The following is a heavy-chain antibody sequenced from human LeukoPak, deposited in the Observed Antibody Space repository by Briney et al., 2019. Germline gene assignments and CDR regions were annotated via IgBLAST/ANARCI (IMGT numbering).Heavy chain of an antibody. CDR1: GGTFSSYA. V-gene: IGHV1-18*01. Sequence: ASVKVSCKASGGTFSSYAISWVRQAPGQGLEWMGWISAYNGNTNYAQKLQGRVTMTTDTSTSTAYMELRSLRSDDTAVYYCAREDSSSWYGDAFDIWGQGTMVTVSS. D-gene: IGHD6-13*01. CDR3: AREDSSSWYGDAFDI. J-gene: IGHJ3*02. CDR2: ISAYNGNT.